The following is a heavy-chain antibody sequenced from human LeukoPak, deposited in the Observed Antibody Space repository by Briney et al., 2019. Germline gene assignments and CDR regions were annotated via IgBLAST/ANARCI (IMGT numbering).Heavy chain of an antibody. V-gene: IGHV1-18*01. J-gene: IGHJ5*02. CDR1: GYTFTSYG. Sequence: ASVKVSCKASGYTFTSYGISWVRQAPGQGLEWMGWISAYNGNTNYAQKLQGRVTMTTDTSTSTAYMELRSLRSDDTAVYYCARDLSCLRSVVTGVYNWFDPWGQGTLVTVSS. CDR3: ARDLSCLRSVVTGVYNWFDP. CDR2: ISAYNGNT. D-gene: IGHD2-21*02.